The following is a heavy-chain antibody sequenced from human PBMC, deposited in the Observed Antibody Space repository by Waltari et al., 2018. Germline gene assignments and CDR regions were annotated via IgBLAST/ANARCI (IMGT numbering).Heavy chain of an antibody. V-gene: IGHV3-30-3*01. D-gene: IGHD2-15*01. Sequence: QVQLVESGGCVVQPGRSLRLSCAASGFTFSSYAMHWVRQAPVKGLEWVAVIAYDGSNKYYADSVKGRFTISRDNSKNTLYLQMNSLRAEDTAVYYCARAGYCSGGSCYSYYYYGMDVWGQGTTVTVSS. CDR3: ARAGYCSGGSCYSYYYYGMDV. J-gene: IGHJ6*02. CDR1: GFTFSSYA. CDR2: IAYDGSNK.